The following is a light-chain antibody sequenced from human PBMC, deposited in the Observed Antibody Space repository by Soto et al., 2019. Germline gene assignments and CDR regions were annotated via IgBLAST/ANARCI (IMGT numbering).Light chain of an antibody. Sequence: EIVLTQSPGTLSLSPGERATLSCRASRSVSTHLVWYQKKPGQAPRLLMLDASNRATGIPARFRGSGSGTEFTLTISSLEPADFAVYYCHQRSTWPLTFGEGTKVEIK. CDR1: RSVSTH. CDR2: DAS. V-gene: IGKV3-11*01. J-gene: IGKJ4*01. CDR3: HQRSTWPLT.